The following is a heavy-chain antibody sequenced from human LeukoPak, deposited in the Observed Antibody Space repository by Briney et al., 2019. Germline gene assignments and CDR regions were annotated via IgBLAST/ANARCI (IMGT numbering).Heavy chain of an antibody. CDR1: GGSISSYY. Sequence: SEALSLTCTVSGGSISSYYWSWIRQPPGKGLEWIGYIYYSGSTNYNPSLKSRVTISVDTSKNQFSLKLSSVTAADTAVYYCARALLRPWFDPWGQGTLVTVSS. D-gene: IGHD4-17*01. J-gene: IGHJ5*02. CDR3: ARALLRPWFDP. CDR2: IYYSGST. V-gene: IGHV4-59*01.